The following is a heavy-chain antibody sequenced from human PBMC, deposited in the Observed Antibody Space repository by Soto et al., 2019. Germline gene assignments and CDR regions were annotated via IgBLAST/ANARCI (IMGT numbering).Heavy chain of an antibody. CDR3: ARVVPGAEAWFGP. CDR2: ISLYSDGT. D-gene: IGHD2-2*01. V-gene: IGHV1-18*01. Sequence: ASVKVSCKTSGYTFSSYGITWVRQAPGQPLECLGWISLYSDGTNYAQKFQGRVSMTTDTSTTTAYMELRSLRSDDTAVYYCARVVPGAEAWFGPWGQGTLVTVSS. CDR1: GYTFSSYG. J-gene: IGHJ5*02.